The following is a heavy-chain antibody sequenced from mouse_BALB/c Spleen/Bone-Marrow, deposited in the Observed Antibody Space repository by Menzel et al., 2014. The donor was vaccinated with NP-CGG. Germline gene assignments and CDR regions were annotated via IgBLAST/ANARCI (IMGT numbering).Heavy chain of an antibody. CDR1: GYSFIDYY. CDR2: IYPGSGNS. Sequence: VQRVESGPELVKPGASVKISCKASGYSFIDYYINWVKQKPGQGLEWIGWIYPGSGNSKNNEKFKGKATLTVDTSSSTAYMQLSSLTSEDTAVYFCARDDYDYFDYWGQGTTLTVSS. V-gene: IGHV1-84*02. D-gene: IGHD2-4*01. J-gene: IGHJ2*01. CDR3: ARDDYDYFDY.